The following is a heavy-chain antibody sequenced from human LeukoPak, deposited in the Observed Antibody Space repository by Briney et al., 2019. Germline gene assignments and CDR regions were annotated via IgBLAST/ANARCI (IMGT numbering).Heavy chain of an antibody. CDR2: INHGGST. CDR3: ARKEYGDYRRFDP. CDR1: GASFSGYY. D-gene: IGHD4-11*01. J-gene: IGHJ5*02. Sequence: PSETLSLTCAVYGASFSGYYWSWIRQPPGKGLEWIGEINHGGSTNYNPSLKSRVTISVDKSKNQFSLKLSSVTAADTAVYYCARKEYGDYRRFDPWGQGTLVTVSS. V-gene: IGHV4-34*01.